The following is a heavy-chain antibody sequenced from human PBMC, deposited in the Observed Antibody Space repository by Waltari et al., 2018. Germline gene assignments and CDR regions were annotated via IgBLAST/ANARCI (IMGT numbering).Heavy chain of an antibody. V-gene: IGHV1-24*01. J-gene: IGHJ4*02. D-gene: IGHD6-19*01. CDR3: ATWARRLVAGTHDY. CDR2: VEPEEGET. Sequence: QVQLVQSGAEVKKPGASVKVSCKVSGYTLTELSMHWVRQAPGKGLEWMGGVEPEEGETNYAQKFQGRVTMTEDTSTDTAYMELSSLGSEDTAVYYCATWARRLVAGTHDYWGQGTLVTVSS. CDR1: GYTLTELS.